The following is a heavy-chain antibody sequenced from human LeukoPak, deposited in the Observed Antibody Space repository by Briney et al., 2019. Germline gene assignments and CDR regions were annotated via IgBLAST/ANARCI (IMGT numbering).Heavy chain of an antibody. CDR1: GFTFSSYA. CDR3: ARGGVYSSGSYYLYYFDY. CDR2: ISYDGSNK. Sequence: PGGSLRLSCVASGFTFSSYAMHWVRQAPGKGLEWVALISYDGSNKYYADSVKGRFTISRDNSKNTLYLQMNSLRAEDTAVYYCARGGVYSSGSYYLYYFDYWGQGTLVTVSP. V-gene: IGHV3-30-3*01. J-gene: IGHJ4*02. D-gene: IGHD6-19*01.